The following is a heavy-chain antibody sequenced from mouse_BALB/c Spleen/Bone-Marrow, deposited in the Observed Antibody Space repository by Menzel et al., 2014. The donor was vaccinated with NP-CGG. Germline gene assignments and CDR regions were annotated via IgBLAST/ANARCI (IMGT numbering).Heavy chain of an antibody. CDR1: GFTFSSYG. Sequence: EVKLVESGGDLVKPGGSLKLSCAASGFTFSSYGMSWVRQTPDKRLEWVATISSGGSYTYYPDSVKGRFTISRDKAKNTLYLQMSSLKSEDTAMYYCASGNYYAMDYWGQGTSVTVSS. D-gene: IGHD1-1*01. J-gene: IGHJ4*01. V-gene: IGHV5-6*01. CDR3: ASGNYYAMDY. CDR2: ISSGGSYT.